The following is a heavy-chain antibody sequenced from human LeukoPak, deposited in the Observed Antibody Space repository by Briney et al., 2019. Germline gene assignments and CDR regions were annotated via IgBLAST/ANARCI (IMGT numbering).Heavy chain of an antibody. Sequence: GGSLRLSCAVPGFTFSTYAMNWVRQAPGKGLEWVSVISGSGGSTYYADSVKGRFTISRDNSKNTLYLQMNSLTVEDTAVYYCAKGTTGMAPRGYFDDWGQGTLVTVSS. V-gene: IGHV3-23*01. CDR3: AKGTTGMAPRGYFDD. D-gene: IGHD5-18*01. CDR1: GFTFSTYA. J-gene: IGHJ4*02. CDR2: ISGSGGST.